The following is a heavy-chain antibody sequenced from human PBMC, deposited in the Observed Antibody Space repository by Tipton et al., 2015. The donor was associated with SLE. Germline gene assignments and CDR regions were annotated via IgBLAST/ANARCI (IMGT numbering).Heavy chain of an antibody. Sequence: GLVKPSETLSLSCDVSGYSISTGYYWGWIRQPAGKGLEWIGRIFTRGSMNYNLSLKSRVTISPDTSKNQVSLHLNSVTAADTAIYYCARDISIAGRPMMRFDPWGQGTLVTVSS. J-gene: IGHJ5*02. CDR1: GYSISTGYY. CDR2: IFTRGSM. V-gene: IGHV4-4*07. D-gene: IGHD6-6*01. CDR3: ARDISIAGRPMMRFDP.